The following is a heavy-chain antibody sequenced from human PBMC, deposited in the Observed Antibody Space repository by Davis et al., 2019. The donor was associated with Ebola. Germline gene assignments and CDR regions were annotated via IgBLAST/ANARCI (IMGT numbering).Heavy chain of an antibody. CDR1: GGTFSSYA. CDR2: IIPIFGTA. Sequence: AASVKVSCKASGGTFSSYAISWVRQAPGQGLEWMGGIIPIFGTANYAQKFQGRVPITADESTSTAYMELSSLRSEDTAVYYCARGRGIAAAGPIDYWGQGTLVTVSS. J-gene: IGHJ4*02. D-gene: IGHD6-13*01. V-gene: IGHV1-69*13. CDR3: ARGRGIAAAGPIDY.